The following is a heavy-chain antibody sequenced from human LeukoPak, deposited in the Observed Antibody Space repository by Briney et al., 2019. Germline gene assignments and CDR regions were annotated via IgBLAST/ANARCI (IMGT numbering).Heavy chain of an antibody. CDR1: GGSISSYY. CDR2: IYYSGST. V-gene: IGHV4-59*01. Sequence: PSETLSLTCTVSGGSISSYYWSWIRQPPGKGLEWIGYIYYSGSTNYNPSLKGRVTISVDTSKNQFSLKLSSVTAADTAVYYCARDRAVLDYYYGMDVWGQGTTVTVSS. D-gene: IGHD6-19*01. CDR3: ARDRAVLDYYYGMDV. J-gene: IGHJ6*02.